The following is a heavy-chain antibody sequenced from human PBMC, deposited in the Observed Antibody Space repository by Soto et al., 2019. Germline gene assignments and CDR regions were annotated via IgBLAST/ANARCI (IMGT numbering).Heavy chain of an antibody. D-gene: IGHD4-17*01. CDR2: TSYDGSTK. CDR3: AKDGGFDYGFWYFDL. J-gene: IGHJ2*01. V-gene: IGHV3-30-3*01. Sequence: QVQLVESGGGVVQPGRSLRLSCAASGFTFSRYTMHWVRQAPGKGLEWVAVTSYDGSTKYYADSVKGRFTISRDNSKNILYLQGDLLSAEDTAVYYCAKDGGFDYGFWYFDLWGRGALVTVSS. CDR1: GFTFSRYT.